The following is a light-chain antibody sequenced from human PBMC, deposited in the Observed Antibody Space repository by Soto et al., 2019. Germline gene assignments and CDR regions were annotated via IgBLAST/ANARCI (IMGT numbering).Light chain of an antibody. Sequence: QSVLTQPASVSGSLGQSITISCTGTSSDVGGHNYVSWYQHFPGKAPKLLISEVSNRPSGVSSRFSGSKSGSTASLTISGLQADDEADYYCTSYTSSRTYVIFGGGTSSPS. CDR2: EVS. J-gene: IGLJ2*01. CDR1: SSDVGGHNY. V-gene: IGLV2-14*01. CDR3: TSYTSSRTYVI.